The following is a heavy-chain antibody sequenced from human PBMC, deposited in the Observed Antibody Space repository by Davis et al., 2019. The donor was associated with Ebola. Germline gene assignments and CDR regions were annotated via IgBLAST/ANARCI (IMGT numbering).Heavy chain of an antibody. CDR1: GFPFTNAW. D-gene: IGHD3/OR15-3a*01. J-gene: IGHJ4*02. CDR3: TTRDL. Sequence: PGGSLRLSCAASGFPFTNAWMSWVRQAPGKGLEWVGRIKSESDGGTTDYAAPVKGRFSISRDDSKITLYLQMNDLKTEDSAMYYCTTRDLWGQGTLVSVSS. V-gene: IGHV3-15*01. CDR2: IKSESDGGTT.